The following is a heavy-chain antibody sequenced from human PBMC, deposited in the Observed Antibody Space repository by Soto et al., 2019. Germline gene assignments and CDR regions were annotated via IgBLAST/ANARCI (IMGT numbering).Heavy chain of an antibody. CDR2: IIPIFGTA. J-gene: IGHJ4*02. D-gene: IGHD3-22*01. CDR3: ARDREYYDSSGYSDY. Sequence: SVKVSCKASGGTFSSYAISWVRQAPGQGLEWMGGIIPIFGTANYAQKFQGRVTITADESTSTAYMELSSLRSEDTAVYYCARDREYYDSSGYSDYWGQGTLVTVSS. CDR1: GGTFSSYA. V-gene: IGHV1-69*13.